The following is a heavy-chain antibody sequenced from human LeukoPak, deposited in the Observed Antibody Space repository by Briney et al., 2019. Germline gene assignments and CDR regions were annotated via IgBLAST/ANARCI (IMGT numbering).Heavy chain of an antibody. Sequence: PGGSLRLSCAVSGFTFSNYNMNWVRQAPGKGLEWVSSISSSSSYIYYADSVKGRFTISRDNAKNSLYLQMNSLRAEDTAVYYCAREGDTAMVTVDYWGQGTLVTVSP. V-gene: IGHV3-21*01. D-gene: IGHD5-18*01. CDR3: AREGDTAMVTVDY. J-gene: IGHJ4*02. CDR2: ISSSSSYI. CDR1: GFTFSNYN.